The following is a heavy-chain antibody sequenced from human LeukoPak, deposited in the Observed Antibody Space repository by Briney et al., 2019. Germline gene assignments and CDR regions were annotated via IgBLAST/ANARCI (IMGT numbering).Heavy chain of an antibody. Sequence: ASVKVSCKASGYTFTSYAMLWVRQAPGQRLEWMGWINAGNGNTKYSQEFQGRVTITRDTSASTAYMELSSLRSEDMAVYYCARGTMAAAGTFLGYWGQGTLVTVSS. J-gene: IGHJ4*02. CDR1: GYTFTSYA. CDR3: ARGTMAAAGTFLGY. CDR2: INAGNGNT. V-gene: IGHV1-3*03. D-gene: IGHD6-13*01.